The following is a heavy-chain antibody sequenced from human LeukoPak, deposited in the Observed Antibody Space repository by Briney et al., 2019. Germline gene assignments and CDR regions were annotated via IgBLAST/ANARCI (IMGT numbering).Heavy chain of an antibody. CDR3: ASTSGTTSQPFDY. D-gene: IGHD1-1*01. CDR2: IYSSGST. J-gene: IGHJ4*02. V-gene: IGHV4-4*09. Sequence: KPSETLSLTCTVSGGSISNYYWNWLRQPPGKGLEWIGYIYSSGSTNYNPSLKSRVTISLDTSKNQFTLKLSSVTAADTAVYYCASTSGTTSQPFDYWGQGTLVTVSS. CDR1: GGSISNYY.